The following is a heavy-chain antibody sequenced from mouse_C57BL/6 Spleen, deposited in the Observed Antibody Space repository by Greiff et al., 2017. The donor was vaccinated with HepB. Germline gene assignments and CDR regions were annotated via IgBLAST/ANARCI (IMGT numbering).Heavy chain of an antibody. CDR3: TSDSSGYAWFAY. Sequence: EVQLQQSGTVLARPGASVKMSCKTSGYTFTSYWMQWVKQRPGQGLEWIGAMYPGNSDTSYNQKFKGKAKLTAVTSASTAYMELSSLTNEDSAVYYFTSDSSGYAWFAYWGQGTLVTVSA. J-gene: IGHJ3*01. CDR2: MYPGNSDT. V-gene: IGHV1-5*01. CDR1: GYTFTSYW. D-gene: IGHD3-2*02.